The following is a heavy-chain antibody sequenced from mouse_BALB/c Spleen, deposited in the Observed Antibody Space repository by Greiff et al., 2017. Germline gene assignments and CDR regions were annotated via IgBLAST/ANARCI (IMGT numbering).Heavy chain of an antibody. CDR3: AREGIYDGYYVDY. Sequence: EVQLQQSGPELVKPGASVKISCKTSGYTFTEYTMHWVKQSHGKSLEWNGGINPNNGGTSYNQKFKGKATLTVDKSSSTAYMELRSLTSEDSAVYYCAREGIYDGYYVDYWGQGTTLTVSS. CDR1: GYTFTEYT. J-gene: IGHJ2*01. CDR2: INPNNGGT. V-gene: IGHV1-18*01. D-gene: IGHD2-3*01.